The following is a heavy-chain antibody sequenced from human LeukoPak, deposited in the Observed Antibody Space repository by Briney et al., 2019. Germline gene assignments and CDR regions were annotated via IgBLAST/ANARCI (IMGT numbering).Heavy chain of an antibody. V-gene: IGHV3-30*18. CDR1: GFTFSSYG. D-gene: IGHD1-14*01. CDR2: ISFDGSNK. CDR3: AKAEGGYYYYDMDV. J-gene: IGHJ6*02. Sequence: GRSLRLSCAASGFTFSSYGMHWVRQAPTKGLESGAVISFDGSNKYYADSVQGRFTISRDNSTNTLYLQLNSLRAEDTAVYYCAKAEGGYYYYDMDVWGQGTTVTVSS.